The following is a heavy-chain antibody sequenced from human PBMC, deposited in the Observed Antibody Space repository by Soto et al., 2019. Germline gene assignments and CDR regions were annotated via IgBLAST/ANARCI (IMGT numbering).Heavy chain of an antibody. CDR2: ISSSSSTI. D-gene: IGHD4-17*01. CDR3: ARDHVYGDYEETFYYYYYGMDV. Sequence: PGGSLRLSCAASGFTFSSYSMNWVRQAPGKGLEWVSYISSSSSTIYYADSVKGRFTISRDNAKNSLYLQMNSLRDEDTAVYYCARDHVYGDYEETFYYYYYGMDVWGQGTTVTVSS. CDR1: GFTFSSYS. V-gene: IGHV3-48*02. J-gene: IGHJ6*02.